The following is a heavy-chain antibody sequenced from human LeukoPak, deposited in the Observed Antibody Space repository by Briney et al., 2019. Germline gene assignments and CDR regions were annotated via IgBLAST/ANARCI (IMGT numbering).Heavy chain of an antibody. CDR2: ISGSGGST. CDR1: GFTFSSYA. D-gene: IGHD3-22*01. Sequence: GGSLGLSCAASGFTFSSYAMSWVRQAPGKGLEWVSAISGSGGSTYYADSVKGRFTISRDNSKNTLYLQMNSLRAEDTAVYYCAKAYYYDSSGYFDYWGQGTLVTVSS. CDR3: AKAYYYDSSGYFDY. J-gene: IGHJ4*02. V-gene: IGHV3-23*01.